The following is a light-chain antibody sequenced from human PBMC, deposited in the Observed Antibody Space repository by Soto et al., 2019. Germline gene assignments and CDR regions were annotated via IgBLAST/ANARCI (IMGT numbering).Light chain of an antibody. V-gene: IGKV2-30*01. Sequence: DVVMTQSPLSLPVTLGQPASISCRSSQSLVYVNGDTYLDWFQHRPGQSPRRLIYKVSNRDSGVPDRFSGSGSGPDVSLKISRVEAEDVGVYYCMQGTHWPYTFGQGTQLEIK. CDR2: KVS. J-gene: IGKJ2*01. CDR1: QSLVYVNGDTY. CDR3: MQGTHWPYT.